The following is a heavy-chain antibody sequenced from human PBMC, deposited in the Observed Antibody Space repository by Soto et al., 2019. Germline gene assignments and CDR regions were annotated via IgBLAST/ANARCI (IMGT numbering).Heavy chain of an antibody. V-gene: IGHV3-21*01. Sequence: EVQLVESGGGLVKPGGSLRLSCAASGFTFSSYSMNWVRQAPGKGLEWVSSISSSSSYIYYADSVKGRFTISRDNAKNSPYLQKNGLRAEYTAVYYCAGDRVGVTTEPYDYYCMDVWGKGTTVTVSS. D-gene: IGHD4-17*01. CDR3: AGDRVGVTTEPYDYYCMDV. CDR1: GFTFSSYS. J-gene: IGHJ6*03. CDR2: ISSSSSYI.